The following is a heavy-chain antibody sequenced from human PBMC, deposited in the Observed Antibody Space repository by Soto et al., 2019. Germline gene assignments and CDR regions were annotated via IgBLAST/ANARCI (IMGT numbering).Heavy chain of an antibody. CDR1: GLTFSRYT. V-gene: IGHV3-30-3*01. CDR3: ARDFKYCISTSCNYYYYGMDV. Sequence: PGGSLRLSCAASGLTFSRYTLHWVRQAPGKGLEWVAVISYDGSNKYYADSVKGRFTISRDNSKNTLYLQMNSLRAEDTAVYYCARDFKYCISTSCNYYYYGMDVWGQGTTVTVPS. J-gene: IGHJ6*02. CDR2: ISYDGSNK. D-gene: IGHD2-2*01.